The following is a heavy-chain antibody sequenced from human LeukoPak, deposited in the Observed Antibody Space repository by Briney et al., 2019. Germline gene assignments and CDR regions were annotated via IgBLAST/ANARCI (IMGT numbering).Heavy chain of an antibody. V-gene: IGHV1-8*01. CDR2: MNPNSGNT. CDR3: ARSSKIAVGDY. J-gene: IGHJ4*02. Sequence: GASVKVSCKASGYTFTSCDINWVRQAPGQGLEWMGWMNPNSGNTGYAQKFQGRVTMTRNTSISTAYMEPSSLRSEDTAVYYCARSSKIAVGDYWGQGTLVTVSS. CDR1: GYTFTSCD. D-gene: IGHD6-19*01.